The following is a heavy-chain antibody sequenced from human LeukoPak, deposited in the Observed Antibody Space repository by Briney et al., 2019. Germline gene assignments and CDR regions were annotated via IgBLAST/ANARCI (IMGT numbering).Heavy chain of an antibody. V-gene: IGHV1-18*01. CDR3: AREYSDYPDTWVY. Sequence: GASVKVSCKASGYTFTDYGISWVRQAPGQGLEWMGWISTYNGNTNYAQKLQGRVTMTTDTSTSTAYMELRSLRADDTAVYYCAREYSDYPDTWVYWGQGTLVTVSS. D-gene: IGHD4-11*01. CDR1: GYTFTDYG. CDR2: ISTYNGNT. J-gene: IGHJ4*02.